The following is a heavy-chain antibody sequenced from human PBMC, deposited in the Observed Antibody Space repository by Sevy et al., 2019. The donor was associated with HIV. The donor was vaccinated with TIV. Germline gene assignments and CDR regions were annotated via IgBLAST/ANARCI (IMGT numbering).Heavy chain of an antibody. V-gene: IGHV1-69*13. CDR3: ARGILPLSYYYGMDV. D-gene: IGHD2-15*01. Sequence: ASVKVSCKASGGTFSSYAISWVRQAPGQGLEWMGGIIPIFGTANYAQKFQGRVTITADESTSTAYMELSGLRSEDTAVYYCARGILPLSYYYGMDVWGQGTTVTVSS. CDR2: IIPIFGTA. CDR1: GGTFSSYA. J-gene: IGHJ6*02.